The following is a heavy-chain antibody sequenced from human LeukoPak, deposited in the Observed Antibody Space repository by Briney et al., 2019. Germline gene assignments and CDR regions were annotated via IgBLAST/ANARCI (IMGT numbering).Heavy chain of an antibody. CDR2: ISGRGGST. CDR3: AKLGDIVVVPAAGWVDY. Sequence: GGSLRLSCAASGFTFSSYAMSWVRQAPGKGLEWVSAISGRGGSTYYADSVKGRFTISRDNSKNTLYLQMNSLRAEDTAVYYCAKLGDIVVVPAAGWVDYWGQGTLVTVSS. CDR1: GFTFSSYA. D-gene: IGHD2-2*01. V-gene: IGHV3-23*01. J-gene: IGHJ4*02.